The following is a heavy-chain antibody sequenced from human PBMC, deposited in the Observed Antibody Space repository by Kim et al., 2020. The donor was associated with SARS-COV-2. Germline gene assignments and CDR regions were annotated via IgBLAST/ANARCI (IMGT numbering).Heavy chain of an antibody. J-gene: IGHJ6*02. D-gene: IGHD3-10*01. CDR3: ARLGLSSGSFSRLDV. CDR2: LDLSDSYT. Sequence: GESLKISCKGSGYRFTSQWITWVRQMPGKGLEWMGRLDLSDSYTDYSPSFQGHVTIAGEKSITTAYLQWTSLKASDTGTYYCARLGLSSGSFSRLDVWGQGTTGTVSS. V-gene: IGHV5-10-1*01. CDR1: GYRFTSQW.